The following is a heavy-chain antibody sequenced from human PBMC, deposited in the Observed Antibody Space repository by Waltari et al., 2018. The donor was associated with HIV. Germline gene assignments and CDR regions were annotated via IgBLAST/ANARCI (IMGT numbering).Heavy chain of an antibody. J-gene: IGHJ6*02. V-gene: IGHV4-39*01. CDR2: MYYSERT. CDR3: ARQTVVNRYYYYGMDV. CDR1: GGSISSSSYY. D-gene: IGHD2-15*01. Sequence: QLQLQESGPGLVKPSETLSLTCTVSGGSISSSSYYWGWFRQPPGKGLEWIGSMYYSERTYYDPALNSRVTITIDTSKTQFSLKLSSVTAADTAMYYCARQTVVNRYYYYGMDVWDQGTTVTVAS.